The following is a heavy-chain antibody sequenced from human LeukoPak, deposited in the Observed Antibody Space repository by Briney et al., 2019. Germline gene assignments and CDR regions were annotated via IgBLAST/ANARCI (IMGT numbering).Heavy chain of an antibody. Sequence: ASVKVSCKASGGTFSSYAISWVRQAPGQGLEWMGRIIPILGIANYAQKFQGRVTITADKSTSTAYMELSSLRSEDTAVYYCARAGVAVPAALEYYYYGMDVWGQGTTVTVSS. CDR2: IIPILGIA. V-gene: IGHV1-69*04. CDR3: ARAGVAVPAALEYYYYGMDV. J-gene: IGHJ6*02. CDR1: GGTFSSYA. D-gene: IGHD2-2*01.